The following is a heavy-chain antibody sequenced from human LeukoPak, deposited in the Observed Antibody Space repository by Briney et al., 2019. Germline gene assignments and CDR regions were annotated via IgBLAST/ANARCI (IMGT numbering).Heavy chain of an antibody. D-gene: IGHD2-8*02. CDR3: AKSDCGSGGCKLLNY. V-gene: IGHV3-23*01. CDR2: INGSGDAT. CDR1: GFLFSHYT. J-gene: IGHJ4*02. Sequence: GGSLRLSCAVSGFLFSHYTMTWVRQGPGKGLEWVSSINGSGDATLYADSVMGRFTISRDNAKNTVSLQMKNLRAEDTAVYCAKSDCGSGGCKLLNYWGQGTLVIASS.